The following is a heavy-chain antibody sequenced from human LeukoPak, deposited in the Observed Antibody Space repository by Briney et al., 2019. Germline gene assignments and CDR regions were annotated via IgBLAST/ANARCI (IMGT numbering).Heavy chain of an antibody. CDR2: IIPIFGTA. CDR1: GGTFSSYA. Sequence: SVKVSCKASGGTFSSYAISWVRQAPGQGLEWMGGIIPIFGTANYAQKFQGRVTITADKSTSTAYMELSSLRSEDTAVYYCARGGSCNSASGGDCSHLLIAWGQGTLVTVSS. J-gene: IGHJ5*02. V-gene: IGHV1-69*06. D-gene: IGHD2-21*02. CDR3: ARGGSCNSASGGDCSHLLIA.